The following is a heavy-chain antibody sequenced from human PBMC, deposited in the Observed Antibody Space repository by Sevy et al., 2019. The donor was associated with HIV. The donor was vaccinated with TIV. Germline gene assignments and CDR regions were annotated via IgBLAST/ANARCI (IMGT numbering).Heavy chain of an antibody. CDR1: RFTFSDYG. CDR3: TRHVSSHYFDY. CDR2: ISYDGRNQ. J-gene: IGHJ4*01. Sequence: GGSLRLSCAASRFTFSDYGLHWVRQAPGKGLEWVSVISYDGRNQYYADSVKGRFTISRDNSKNTLYLQMNSLRVEDTAVYYCTRHVSSHYFDYWGHGTLVTVSS. D-gene: IGHD3-10*02. V-gene: IGHV3-33*05.